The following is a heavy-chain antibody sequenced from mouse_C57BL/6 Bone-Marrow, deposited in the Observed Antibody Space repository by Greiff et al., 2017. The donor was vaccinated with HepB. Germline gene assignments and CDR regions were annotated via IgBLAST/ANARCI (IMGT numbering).Heavy chain of an antibody. V-gene: IGHV1-55*01. CDR2: IYPGSGNT. Sequence: QVQLQQPGAELVKPGASVKMSCKASGYTFTSYWITWVKPRPGQGLAWIGDIYPGSGNTNYNEKVKSKATLTVDPSSSTAYMQLSSLTSEDYAVYYGARAGWLLPYLDDGGQGTTLTVSA. D-gene: IGHD2-3*01. J-gene: IGHJ2*01. CDR1: GYTFTSYW. CDR3: ARAGWLLPYLDD.